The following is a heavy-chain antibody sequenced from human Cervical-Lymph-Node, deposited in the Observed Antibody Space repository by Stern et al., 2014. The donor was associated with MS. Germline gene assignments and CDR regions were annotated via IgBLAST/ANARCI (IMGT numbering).Heavy chain of an antibody. J-gene: IGHJ4*02. CDR1: GFTFSNYS. V-gene: IGHV3-21*01. CDR3: GGNY. Sequence: EVQLVESGGGLVKPGGSLRLSCAASGFTFSNYSMSCVRQAPGQGLEWFSSITSTSTYTYYADSVSGRFTISRDNANKSLYLQMNSLRAEDTAVYYCGGNYWGQGTLVTVSS. CDR2: ITSTSTYT.